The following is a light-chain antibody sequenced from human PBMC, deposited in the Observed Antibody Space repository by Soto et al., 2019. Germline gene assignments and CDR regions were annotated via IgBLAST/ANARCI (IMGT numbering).Light chain of an antibody. CDR2: DAS. CDR1: QSISSW. CDR3: QQYDSYPWT. J-gene: IGKJ1*01. V-gene: IGKV1-5*01. Sequence: DIQMTQSPSTLSASVGDRVTITCRASQSISSWLAWYQQKPGKVPKLLIYDASSLESGVPSRFSGGGSGTEFTLTISSLQPDYLVPYDCQQYDSYPWTFGQGTKVEIK.